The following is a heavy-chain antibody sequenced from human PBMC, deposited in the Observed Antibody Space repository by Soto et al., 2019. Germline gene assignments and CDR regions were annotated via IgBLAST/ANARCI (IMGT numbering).Heavy chain of an antibody. CDR3: AREPENYDFWSGYTYYYYGMDV. Sequence: PGGSLRLSCAASGFTFSSYAMHWVRQAPGKGLEWVAVISYDGSNKYYADSVKGRFTISRDNSKNTLYLQMNSLRAEDTAVYYCAREPENYDFWSGYTYYYYGMDVWGQGTTVTSP. J-gene: IGHJ6*02. CDR2: ISYDGSNK. V-gene: IGHV3-30-3*01. CDR1: GFTFSSYA. D-gene: IGHD3-3*01.